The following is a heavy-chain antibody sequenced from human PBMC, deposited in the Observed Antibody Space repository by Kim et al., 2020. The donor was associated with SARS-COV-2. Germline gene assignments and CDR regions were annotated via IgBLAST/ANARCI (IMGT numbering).Heavy chain of an antibody. V-gene: IGHV1-69*02. CDR1: GGTFSSYT. CDR2: IIPILGIA. Sequence: SVKVSCKASGGTFSSYTISWVRQAPGQGLEWMGRIIPILGIANYAQKFQGRVTITADTSTSTAYMELSSLRSEDTAVYYCARAILSGSYRRYYYGMDVWGEGTTVTVSS. D-gene: IGHD3-10*01. J-gene: IGHJ6*04. CDR3: ARAILSGSYRRYYYGMDV.